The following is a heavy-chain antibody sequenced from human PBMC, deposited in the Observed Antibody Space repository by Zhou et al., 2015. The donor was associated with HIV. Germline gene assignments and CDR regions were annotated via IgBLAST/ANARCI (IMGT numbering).Heavy chain of an antibody. Sequence: QVQLVQSGAEVKKPGASVKVSCKASGYTFTSYAMHWVRQAPGQRLEWMGWINAGNGNTKYSQKFQGRVTITRDTSASTAYMELSSLRSEDTAVYYCAIPNVLLWFRELFSSPGDAEYFQHWGQGTLVTVSS. V-gene: IGHV1-3*01. J-gene: IGHJ1*01. CDR2: INAGNGNT. CDR1: GYTFTSYA. D-gene: IGHD3-10*01. CDR3: AIPNVLLWFRELFSSPGDAEYFQH.